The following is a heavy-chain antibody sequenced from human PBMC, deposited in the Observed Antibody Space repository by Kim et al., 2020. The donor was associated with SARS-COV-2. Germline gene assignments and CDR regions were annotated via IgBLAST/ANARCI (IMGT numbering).Heavy chain of an antibody. CDR1: GGSISSSSYY. CDR3: ARQRYDYVWGSYLGPTDY. CDR2: IYYSGST. J-gene: IGHJ4*02. V-gene: IGHV4-39*01. D-gene: IGHD3-16*02. Sequence: SETLSLTCTVSGGSISSSSYYWGWIRQPPGKGLEWIGSIYYSGSTYYNPSLKSRVTISVDTSKNQFSLKLSSVTAADTAVYYCARQRYDYVWGSYLGPTDYWGQGTLVTVSS.